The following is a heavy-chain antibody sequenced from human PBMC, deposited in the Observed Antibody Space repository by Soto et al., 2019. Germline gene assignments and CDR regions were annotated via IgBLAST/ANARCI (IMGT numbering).Heavy chain of an antibody. Sequence: GGSLRLSCAASGFTFSSYSMNWVRQAPGKGLEWVALILSDGSNKYYADSVKGRFTTSRDNSKNTMYLQMNSLSVEDTAVYYCARDYYKYYDSSGYYRSPAYWGQGTLVTVSS. CDR1: GFTFSSYS. CDR2: ILSDGSNK. V-gene: IGHV3-30*03. D-gene: IGHD3-22*01. J-gene: IGHJ4*02. CDR3: ARDYYKYYDSSGYYRSPAY.